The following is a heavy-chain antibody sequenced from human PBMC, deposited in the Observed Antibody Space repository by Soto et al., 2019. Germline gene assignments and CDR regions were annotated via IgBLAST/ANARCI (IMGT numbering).Heavy chain of an antibody. D-gene: IGHD4-4*01. V-gene: IGHV3-30-3*01. J-gene: IGHJ2*01. CDR3: ARPLWRDDYNWGYFDL. CDR2: ISYDGSNK. CDR1: GFTFSSYA. Sequence: QVQLVESGGGVVQPGRSLRLSCAASGFTFSSYAMHWVRQAPGKGLEWVAVISYDGSNKYYADSVKGRFTISRDNSKNTLYQQMNSRRAEDTAVYYGARPLWRDDYNWGYFDLWGRGTLVTVSS.